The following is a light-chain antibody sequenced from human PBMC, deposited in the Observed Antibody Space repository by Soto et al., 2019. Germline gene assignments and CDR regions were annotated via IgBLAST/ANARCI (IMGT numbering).Light chain of an antibody. CDR1: QSIGSH. V-gene: IGKV1-39*01. Sequence: DIQMTQSPSSLSPSVGDRVTITCRASQSIGSHLNWYQQKPGKAPNLLIYAASSLHSGVPSRFSGSGSGTDFTLTISSLQPEEFGTFYCHQSYSSWTFGQGTKVEIK. CDR3: HQSYSSWT. J-gene: IGKJ1*01. CDR2: AAS.